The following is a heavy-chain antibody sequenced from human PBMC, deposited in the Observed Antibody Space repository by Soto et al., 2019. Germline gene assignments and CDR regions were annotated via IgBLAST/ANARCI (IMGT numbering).Heavy chain of an antibody. CDR2: IYTSGST. CDR3: AREGVIAVAGTDWFDP. CDR1: GGSISSGDYY. J-gene: IGHJ5*02. D-gene: IGHD6-19*01. Sequence: SETLSLTCTVSGGSISSGDYYWSWIRQPAGKGLEWIGRIYTSGSTNYNPSLKSRVTMSVDTSKNQFSLKLSSVTAADTAVYYCAREGVIAVAGTDWFDPWGQGTLVTVSS. V-gene: IGHV4-61*02.